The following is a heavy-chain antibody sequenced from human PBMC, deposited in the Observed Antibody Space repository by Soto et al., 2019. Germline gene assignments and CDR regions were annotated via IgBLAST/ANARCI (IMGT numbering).Heavy chain of an antibody. CDR2: IYHSGST. CDR3: ARGGGVTTTGDDY. D-gene: IGHD4-4*01. J-gene: IGHJ4*02. CDR1: GGSINTATHS. Sequence: QLQLQESGSGLVKPSQTLSLTCAVSGGSINTATHSWSWIRQPPGKGLEWIGYIYHSGSTYYNPSVKSRVTISIDKSNNPFSLRLSSVTAADTGVYYCARGGGVTTTGDDYWGQGILVTVSS. V-gene: IGHV4-30-2*01.